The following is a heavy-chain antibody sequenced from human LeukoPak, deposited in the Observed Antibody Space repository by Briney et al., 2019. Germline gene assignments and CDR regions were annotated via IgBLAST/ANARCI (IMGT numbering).Heavy chain of an antibody. Sequence: PSETLSLTCTVSGGSISSYYWSWIRQPPGNGLEWIGYIYYSGSTYYNPSLKSRVTISVDTSKNQFSLKLSSVTAADTAVYYCARRPRGRVRQLVQSAFDPWGQGTLVTVSS. CDR1: GGSISSYY. D-gene: IGHD6-6*01. CDR3: ARRPRGRVRQLVQSAFDP. V-gene: IGHV4-59*04. CDR2: IYYSGST. J-gene: IGHJ5*02.